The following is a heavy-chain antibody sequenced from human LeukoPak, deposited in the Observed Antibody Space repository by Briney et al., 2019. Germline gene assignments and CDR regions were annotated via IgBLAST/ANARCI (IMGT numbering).Heavy chain of an antibody. CDR3: ARHGTVDEADWNSGDWYFHI. D-gene: IGHD1-7*01. CDR2: IHHTGTT. J-gene: IGHJ2*01. CDR1: GGSISTDMNY. V-gene: IGHV4-39*01. Sequence: PSETLSLTCAVSGGSISTDMNYWGWIRQAPGKTLQWLGSIHHTGTTFYNPSLKSRVTTSISTSKSQFSLNLSSVTAADTAVYYCARHGTVDEADWNSGDWYFHIWGRGTLVTVSS.